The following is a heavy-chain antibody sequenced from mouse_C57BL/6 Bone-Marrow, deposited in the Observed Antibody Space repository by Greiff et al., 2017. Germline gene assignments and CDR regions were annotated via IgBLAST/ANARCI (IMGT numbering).Heavy chain of an antibody. CDR1: GFNIKDDY. J-gene: IGHJ2*01. CDR3: TAYDYDYFDY. D-gene: IGHD2-4*01. Sequence: EVQLQQSGAELVRPGASVKLSCPASGFNIKDDYMHWVKQRPEQGLEWIGWIDPETGATEYASKFQGKATRTADTSSNTAYLQLSSLTSEDTAVYYCTAYDYDYFDYWGQGTTLTVSS. V-gene: IGHV14-4*01. CDR2: IDPETGAT.